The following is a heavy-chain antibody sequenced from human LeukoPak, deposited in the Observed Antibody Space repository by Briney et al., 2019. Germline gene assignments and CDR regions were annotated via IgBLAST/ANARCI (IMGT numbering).Heavy chain of an antibody. CDR1: GGSISSYY. J-gene: IGHJ4*02. CDR2: IYTSGST. Sequence: PSETLSPTCTVSGGSISSYYWSWIRQPPGKGLEWIGYIYTSGSTNYNPSLKSRVTISVDTSKNQFSLKLSSVTAADTAVYYCARLGDGYLFDYWGQGTLVTVSS. V-gene: IGHV4-4*09. D-gene: IGHD5-24*01. CDR3: ARLGDGYLFDY.